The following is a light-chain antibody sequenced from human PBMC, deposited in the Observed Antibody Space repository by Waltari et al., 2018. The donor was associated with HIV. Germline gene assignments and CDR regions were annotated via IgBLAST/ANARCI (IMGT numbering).Light chain of an antibody. CDR1: SFPSHY. CDR3: QSADNNYSPPV. Sequence: SYELTQPPSVSVSPGQTARVPCPGDSFPSHYADWLQQKPGQAPIFIIYNDKERLPGIPERFSGSKSGTTATLTISGVQTEDEADYYCQSADNNYSPPVFGPGTKVTVL. J-gene: IGLJ1*01. V-gene: IGLV3-25*03. CDR2: NDK.